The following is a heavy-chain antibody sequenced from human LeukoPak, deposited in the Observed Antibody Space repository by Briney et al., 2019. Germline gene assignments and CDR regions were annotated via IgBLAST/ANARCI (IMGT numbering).Heavy chain of an antibody. CDR2: IYYSGST. J-gene: IGHJ3*02. CDR1: GGSISSYY. D-gene: IGHD3-16*01. CDR3: ARLLGRGGFRAVDI. V-gene: IGHV4-59*01. Sequence: SETLSLTCTVSGGSISSYYWSWIRQPPGKGLEWSGYIYYSGSTNYNPSLKSRVTISIDTSKNQFSLKLSSVTAADTAVYYCARLLGRGGFRAVDIWGQGTMVTVSS.